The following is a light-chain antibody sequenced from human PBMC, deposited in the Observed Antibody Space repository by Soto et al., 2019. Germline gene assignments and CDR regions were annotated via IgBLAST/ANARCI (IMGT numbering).Light chain of an antibody. V-gene: IGKV3-20*01. CDR3: QKHDSSTIIT. CDR2: GVS. CDR1: QRLSASD. Sequence: EIVLTQSPGTLSLSPGQRATLSCRASQRLSASDIAWYQQKPGQAPTFILYGVSRRATGIPDTFSGSGSGTDFTLTISSLEPQDFAVYHCQKHDSSTIITFGQGTKLDIK. J-gene: IGKJ5*01.